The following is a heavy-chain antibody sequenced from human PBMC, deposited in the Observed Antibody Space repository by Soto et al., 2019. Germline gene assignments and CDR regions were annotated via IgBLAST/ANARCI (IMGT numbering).Heavy chain of an antibody. CDR3: AREVVVVAAGWENPRTKPNWFDP. CDR1: GYTFTSYD. V-gene: IGHV1-8*01. Sequence: GASVKVSCKASGYTFTSYDINWVRQATGQGLEWMGWMNPNSGNTGYAQKFQGRVTMTRNTSISTAYMELSSLRSEDTAVYYCAREVVVVAAGWENPRTKPNWFDPWGQGTLVTVSS. J-gene: IGHJ5*02. D-gene: IGHD2-15*01. CDR2: MNPNSGNT.